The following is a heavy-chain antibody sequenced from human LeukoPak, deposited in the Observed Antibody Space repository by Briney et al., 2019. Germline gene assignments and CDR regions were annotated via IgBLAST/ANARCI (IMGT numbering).Heavy chain of an antibody. Sequence: GGSLRLSCAASGFTFSSYGMNWVRQAPGKGLEWISYISSGSSTIFYADSVKGRFTISRDNAKNSLFLQMNSLSAEDTAVYYCARGGGSYPFDYWGQGTLVTVSS. CDR2: ISSGSSTI. J-gene: IGHJ4*02. V-gene: IGHV3-48*01. CDR1: GFTFSSYG. D-gene: IGHD1-26*01. CDR3: ARGGGSYPFDY.